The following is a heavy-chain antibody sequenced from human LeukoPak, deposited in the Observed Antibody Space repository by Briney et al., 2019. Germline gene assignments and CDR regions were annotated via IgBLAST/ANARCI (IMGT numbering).Heavy chain of an antibody. D-gene: IGHD3-22*01. J-gene: IGHJ5*02. Sequence: PGGSLRLSCAASGFTFSKYWMHWVRQAPGKGLEWVSRINSDGINTSYADSVKGRFTISRDNAKNTLNLQMNSLRAEDTAVYYCARDLGQYYDTGDNWFDPWGQGTLVTVSS. V-gene: IGHV3-74*01. CDR3: ARDLGQYYDTGDNWFDP. CDR1: GFTFSKYW. CDR2: INSDGINT.